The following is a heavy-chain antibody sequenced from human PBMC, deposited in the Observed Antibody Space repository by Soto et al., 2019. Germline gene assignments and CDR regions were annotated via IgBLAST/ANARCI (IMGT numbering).Heavy chain of an antibody. J-gene: IGHJ4*02. D-gene: IGHD3-22*01. Sequence: ASVKVSCKASGCTFSNYGISWVRQAPGQGLEWMGWISPYNGDTRYAQKLQGRVTMTTDTSTSTAYMELRSLRSDDTAVYYCAREPPDSSGSYFDYWGQGTLVTVSS. CDR2: ISPYNGDT. CDR3: AREPPDSSGSYFDY. V-gene: IGHV1-18*01. CDR1: GCTFSNYG.